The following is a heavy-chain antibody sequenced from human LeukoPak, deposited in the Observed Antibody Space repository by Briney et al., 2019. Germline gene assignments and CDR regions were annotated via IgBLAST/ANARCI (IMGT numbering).Heavy chain of an antibody. CDR1: GFTFTSYA. CDR3: AKAQKYTSDLDY. Sequence: GGSLRLSCAASGFTFTSYAMSWVRQAPGKGLEWLSAIHGGGATFYSHSVRGRFTISRDTSKNTLYLQMNSLRAEDTALYYCAKAQKYTSDLDYWGQGALVTVSS. D-gene: IGHD6-19*01. J-gene: IGHJ4*02. CDR2: IHGGGAT. V-gene: IGHV3-23*01.